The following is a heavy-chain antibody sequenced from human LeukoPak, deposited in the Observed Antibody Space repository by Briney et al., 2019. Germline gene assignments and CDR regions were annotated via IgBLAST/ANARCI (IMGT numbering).Heavy chain of an antibody. Sequence: GGSLRLSCAASGLTFDDYGMTWVRHAPGKGLEWVSGLNWNGASTGYADSVKGRFTIPRDNAKNSLYLQMNSLRAEDTALYYCARERSSSWSPFHSWGQGTLVTVSS. D-gene: IGHD6-13*01. V-gene: IGHV3-20*04. J-gene: IGHJ4*02. CDR2: LNWNGAST. CDR1: GLTFDDYG. CDR3: ARERSSSWSPFHS.